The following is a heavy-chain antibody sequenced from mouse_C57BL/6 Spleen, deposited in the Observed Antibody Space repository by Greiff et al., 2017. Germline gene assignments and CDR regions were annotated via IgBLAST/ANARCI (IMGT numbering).Heavy chain of an antibody. J-gene: IGHJ4*01. V-gene: IGHV2-2*01. D-gene: IGHD1-1*01. CDR3: ARNPYYYGSSRYAMDY. Sequence: VQLVESGPGLVQPSQSLSITCTVSGFSLTSYGVHWVRQSPGKGLEWLGVIWSGGSTDYNAAFISRLSISKDNSKSQVFFKMNSLQADDTAIYYCARNPYYYGSSRYAMDYWGQGTSVTVSS. CDR1: GFSLTSYG. CDR2: IWSGGST.